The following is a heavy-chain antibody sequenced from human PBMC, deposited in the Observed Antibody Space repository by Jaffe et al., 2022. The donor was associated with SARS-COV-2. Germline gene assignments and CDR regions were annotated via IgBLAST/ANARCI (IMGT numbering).Heavy chain of an antibody. CDR1: GFTVSSSY. CDR2: IYSGGNT. CDR3: AKGYSGTYLGAFDV. Sequence: EVQLVESGGGLVQPGGSLRLSCTASGFTVSSSYISWVRQAPDKGLDWVSIIYSGGNTYYAASLKGRFTISRDNSKNTLFLQMNSLRPEDTAVYYCAKGYSGTYLGAFDVWGQGTMVTVSS. V-gene: IGHV3-66*02. J-gene: IGHJ3*01. D-gene: IGHD1-26*01.